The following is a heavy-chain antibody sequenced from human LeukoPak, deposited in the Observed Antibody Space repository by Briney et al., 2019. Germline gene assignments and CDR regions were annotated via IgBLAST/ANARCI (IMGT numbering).Heavy chain of an antibody. Sequence: SETLSLTCTVSDGSISDSYWSWIRQSPGKGLEWVGYIFYTGFTHYNPSLESRVTISVDTSKNQFSLRLNSVTAADTAVYYCARGHLEQWLFGIAYYYYMDVWGKGTTVTVSS. J-gene: IGHJ6*03. CDR2: IFYTGFT. CDR3: ARGHLEQWLFGIAYYYYMDV. CDR1: DGSISDSY. V-gene: IGHV4-59*01. D-gene: IGHD6-19*01.